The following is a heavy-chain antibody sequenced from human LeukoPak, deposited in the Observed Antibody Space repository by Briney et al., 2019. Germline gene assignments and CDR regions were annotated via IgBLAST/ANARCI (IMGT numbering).Heavy chain of an antibody. CDR2: IYYSGGT. V-gene: IGHV4-59*01. CDR1: GGSINYYY. CDR3: ARGDYGDGFDY. D-gene: IGHD4-17*01. Sequence: SETLSLTCTVSGGSINYYYWMWIRQPPGKGLEWIGYIYYSGGTHYNPSLKSRVTMLVDTSKNQFSLKLTAVTAADTAVYYCARGDYGDGFDYWGQGTLVTVSS. J-gene: IGHJ4*02.